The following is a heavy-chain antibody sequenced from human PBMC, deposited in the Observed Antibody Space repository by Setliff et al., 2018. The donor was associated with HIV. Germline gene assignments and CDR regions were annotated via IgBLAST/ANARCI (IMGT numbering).Heavy chain of an antibody. Sequence: SETLSLTCAVSGASISSGNWWSWVRQSPGKGLEWIGEIFHTGSTNYNPSLKSRVTISVDTSKNHFSLNVSSLTAADTALYFCARLMPNWDYFDYWGQGTQITVSS. CDR3: ARLMPNWDYFDY. CDR1: GASISSGNW. CDR2: IFHTGST. D-gene: IGHD2-2*01. J-gene: IGHJ4*02. V-gene: IGHV4-4*02.